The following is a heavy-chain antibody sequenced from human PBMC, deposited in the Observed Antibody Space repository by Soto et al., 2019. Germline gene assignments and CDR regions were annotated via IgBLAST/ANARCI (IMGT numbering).Heavy chain of an antibody. J-gene: IGHJ4*02. Sequence: EVQLVESGGGLVKPGGSLRLSCAASGFIFSSYTMNWVRQAPGKGLEWVSSISASSTYIYYADSLKGRFTISRDNAYNSLYLQMNSLSAEDTAVYYCARGWLRAPWMYWGQGTLVSVSS. CDR1: GFIFSSYT. V-gene: IGHV3-21*01. CDR2: ISASSTYI. D-gene: IGHD5-12*01. CDR3: ARGWLRAPWMY.